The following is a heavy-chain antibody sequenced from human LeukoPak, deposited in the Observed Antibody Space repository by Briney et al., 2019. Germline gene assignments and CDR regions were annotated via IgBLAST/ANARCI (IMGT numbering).Heavy chain of an antibody. CDR3: ARVMITFGGGRNYYYMDV. CDR1: GYTFTGYY. V-gene: IGHV1-2*02. J-gene: IGHJ6*03. CDR2: IIPIFGTA. Sequence: ASVKVSCKASGYTFTGYYMHWVRQAPGQGLEWMGGIIPIFGTANYAQKFQGRVTMTRNTSISTAYMELSSLRSEDTAVYYCARVMITFGGGRNYYYMDVWGKGTTVTISS. D-gene: IGHD3-16*01.